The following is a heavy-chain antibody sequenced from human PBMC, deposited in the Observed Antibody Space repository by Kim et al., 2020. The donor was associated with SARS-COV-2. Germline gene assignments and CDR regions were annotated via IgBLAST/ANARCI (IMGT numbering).Heavy chain of an antibody. D-gene: IGHD4-17*01. V-gene: IGHV3-33*06. CDR2: IWYDGSNK. J-gene: IGHJ5*02. CDR3: AKDGDYGDYGIDP. Sequence: GGSLRLSCAASGFTFSSYGMHWVRQAPGKGLEWVAVIWYDGSNKYYADSVKGRFTISRDNSKNTLYLQMNSLRAEDTAVYYCAKDGDYGDYGIDPWGQGTLVTVSS. CDR1: GFTFSSYG.